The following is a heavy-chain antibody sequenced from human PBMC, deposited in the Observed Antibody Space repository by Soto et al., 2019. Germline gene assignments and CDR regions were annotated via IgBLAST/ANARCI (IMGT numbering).Heavy chain of an antibody. D-gene: IGHD2-2*01. Sequence: GASVKVSCMASGYTFTSSGISRVRPPPEQGLEWMGWIGAYNGNTNYAQKLQGRVTMTTDTSTSTAYMELRSLRSDDTAVYYCARGKLAAILRDDFDIWGQGTMVTVSS. CDR2: IGAYNGNT. V-gene: IGHV1-18*01. J-gene: IGHJ3*02. CDR3: ARGKLAAILRDDFDI. CDR1: GYTFTSSG.